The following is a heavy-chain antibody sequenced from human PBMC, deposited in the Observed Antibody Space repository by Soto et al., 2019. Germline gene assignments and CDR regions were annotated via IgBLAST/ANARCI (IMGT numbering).Heavy chain of an antibody. CDR2: ISDSGGLT. Sequence: GGSLRLSFAASGFAFSSHPISWVRQAPERGLEWVSGISDSGGLTYNADSVKGRFTISRDNSKNTLYLQMNSLRAEDTALYYCARRAFGSSRSFDIWGQGTMVTVSS. D-gene: IGHD6-6*01. CDR3: ARRAFGSSRSFDI. CDR1: GFAFSSHP. J-gene: IGHJ3*02. V-gene: IGHV3-23*01.